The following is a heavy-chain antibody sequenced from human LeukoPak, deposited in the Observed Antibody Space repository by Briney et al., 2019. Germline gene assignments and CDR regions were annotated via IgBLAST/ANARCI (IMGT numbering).Heavy chain of an antibody. D-gene: IGHD2-15*01. J-gene: IGHJ4*02. CDR2: ISSTGSTK. CDR1: AFIFSAYD. CDR3: ARDDCNGGSCYPDY. V-gene: IGHV3-48*03. Sequence: PGGSLRLSCAASAFIFSAYDMNWVRQAPGKGLEWVSYISSTGSTKYYADSVKGRFTISRDNAKNSLYLQMNSLRAEDTAVYYCARDDCNGGSCYPDYWGQGTLLTVSS.